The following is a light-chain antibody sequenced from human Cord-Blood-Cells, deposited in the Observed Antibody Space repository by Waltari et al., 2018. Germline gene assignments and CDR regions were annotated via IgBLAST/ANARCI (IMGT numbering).Light chain of an antibody. J-gene: IGKJ4*01. V-gene: IGKV4-1*01. CDR3: QQYYSTPLT. CDR2: WAS. Sequence: DIVMTQSPDSLAVSLGERATINCKSSQRVLYSSNNKNYLAGYQQKPGQTPKLLIYWASTRESGVPDRFSASGSGTDFTLTISSLQAEDVAVYYCQQYYSTPLTFGGGTKVEIK. CDR1: QRVLYSSNNKNY.